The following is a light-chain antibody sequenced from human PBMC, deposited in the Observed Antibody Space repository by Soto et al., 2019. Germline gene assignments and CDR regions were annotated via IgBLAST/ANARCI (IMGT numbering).Light chain of an antibody. CDR1: SSNIGAGYD. CDR2: SNS. V-gene: IGLV1-40*01. J-gene: IGLJ2*01. CDR3: QSYDSSLSGSV. Sequence: QSVLTQPPSVSGARGQRVTISCTGSSSNIGAGYDVHWYQQLPGTAPKLLIYSNSNRPSGVPDRFSGSKSGTSASLAITGLQAEDEADYYCQSYDSSLSGSVFGGGTKVTVL.